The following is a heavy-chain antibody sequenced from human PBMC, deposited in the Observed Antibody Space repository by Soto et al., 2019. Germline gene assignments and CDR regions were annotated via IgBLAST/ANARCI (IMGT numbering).Heavy chain of an antibody. CDR1: GFTFNSYA. J-gene: IGHJ3*02. V-gene: IGHV3-23*01. D-gene: IGHD5-12*01. CDR2: ISGSGGST. Sequence: HPGGSLRLSCAASGFTFNSYAMSWVRQAPGKGLEWVSGISGSGGSTYYADSVKGRFTISRDNSKNTLYLQMNSLRDEDTAVYYCVKDQGVATILLDAFDIWGQGPMVTVSS. CDR3: VKDQGVATILLDAFDI.